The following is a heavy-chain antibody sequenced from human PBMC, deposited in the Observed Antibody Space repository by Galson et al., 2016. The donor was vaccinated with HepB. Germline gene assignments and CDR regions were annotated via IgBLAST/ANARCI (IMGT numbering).Heavy chain of an antibody. CDR3: TKGGRVTVNQEYYFDY. Sequence: SLRLSCAASGFTFSSNAMSWVRQAPGKGLEWVSGISGNGSATYYADAVTGRFTISRDNSKNTLYLQMNSLRAEDTGLYYCTKGGRVTVNQEYYFDYWGQGTLVTVSS. J-gene: IGHJ4*02. D-gene: IGHD2-21*02. V-gene: IGHV3-23*01. CDR2: ISGNGSAT. CDR1: GFTFSSNA.